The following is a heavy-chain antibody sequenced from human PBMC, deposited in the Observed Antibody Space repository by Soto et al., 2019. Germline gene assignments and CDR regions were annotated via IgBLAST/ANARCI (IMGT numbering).Heavy chain of an antibody. D-gene: IGHD3-22*01. J-gene: IGHJ4*02. Sequence: ASVKVSCKASGYTFTSYAMHWVRQAPGQRLGWMGWINAGNGNTKYSQKFQGRFTISRDNAKNSLYLQMNSLRAEDTAVYYCARDLYYYDSSVYYSFDYWGQGTLVTVSS. CDR3: ARDLYYYDSSVYYSFDY. V-gene: IGHV1-3*01. CDR1: GYTFTSYA. CDR2: INAGNGNT.